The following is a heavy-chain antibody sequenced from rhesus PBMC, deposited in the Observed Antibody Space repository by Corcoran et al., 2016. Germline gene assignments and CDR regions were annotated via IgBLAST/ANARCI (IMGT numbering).Heavy chain of an antibody. CDR1: GYSFTSSW. D-gene: IGHD6S26*01. CDR2: IDPSDSDT. V-gene: IGHV5-20*01. CDR3: AKSPIAAAGLNY. Sequence: EVQLVQSGAAVKRPGESLKISCKTSGYSFTSSWISWVCQMPWKGLEWMGAIDPSDSDTRYTPSIQGQVTISADKSISTAYLQWRRLKASDTATYYCAKSPIAAAGLNYWGQGVLVTVSS. J-gene: IGHJ4*01.